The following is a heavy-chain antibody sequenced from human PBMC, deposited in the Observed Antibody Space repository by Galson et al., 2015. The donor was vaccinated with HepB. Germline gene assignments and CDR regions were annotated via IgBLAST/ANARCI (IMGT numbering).Heavy chain of an antibody. Sequence: SVKVSCKASGYTFVSHGFSWVRQAPGQGLEWMGWISAFNGNTNYAQSLQGRVTMTTDTSTSTAYLELRSLRSDDTAVYYCARVLLSGSYRPSDYWGQGTLVTVSS. J-gene: IGHJ4*02. CDR3: ARVLLSGSYRPSDY. CDR1: GYTFVSHG. CDR2: ISAFNGNT. V-gene: IGHV1-18*04. D-gene: IGHD1-26*01.